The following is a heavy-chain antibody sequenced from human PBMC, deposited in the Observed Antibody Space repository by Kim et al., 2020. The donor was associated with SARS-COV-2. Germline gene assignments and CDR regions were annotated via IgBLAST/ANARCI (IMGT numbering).Heavy chain of an antibody. J-gene: IGHJ4*02. CDR2: IYTSGST. CDR3: ARVGASDYYGSGSYYSLGTFDY. D-gene: IGHD3-10*01. V-gene: IGHV4-4*07. Sequence: SETLSLTCTVSGGSISSYYWSWIRQPAGKGLEWIGRIYTSGSTNYNPSLKSRVTMSVDTSKNQFSLKLSSVTAADTAVYYCARVGASDYYGSGSYYSLGTFDYWGQGTPVTVSS. CDR1: GGSISSYY.